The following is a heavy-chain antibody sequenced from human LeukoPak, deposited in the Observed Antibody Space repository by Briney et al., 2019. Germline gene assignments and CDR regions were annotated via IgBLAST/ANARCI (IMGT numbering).Heavy chain of an antibody. CDR1: GFSFTDFA. D-gene: IGHD1-26*01. CDR2: ISTGGDHT. V-gene: IGHV3-23*01. Sequence: GGSLRLSCAASGFSFTDFAMNWVRQAPGKGLEWVSSISTGGDHTPYADSVRGRFAISRDNSNNTLYLQMNSLRAEDTAVYYCAKWARSVAASGERDYWGQGILVTVSS. J-gene: IGHJ4*02. CDR3: AKWARSVAASGERDY.